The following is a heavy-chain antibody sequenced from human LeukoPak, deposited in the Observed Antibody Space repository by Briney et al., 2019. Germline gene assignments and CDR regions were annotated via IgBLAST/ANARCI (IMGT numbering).Heavy chain of an antibody. CDR2: IGASGGST. D-gene: IGHD3-9*01. V-gene: IGHV3-23*01. CDR3: AKAEGYDILTGLDY. CDR1: GFTFSSYA. J-gene: IGHJ4*02. Sequence: PGGSLRLSCAPSGFTFSSYAMSWVRQAPGKGLEWVSGIGASGGSTYYADSVKGRFTISRDNSKNTLYLQMNSLRTEDTAVYYCAKAEGYDILTGLDYWCQGTLVTVSS.